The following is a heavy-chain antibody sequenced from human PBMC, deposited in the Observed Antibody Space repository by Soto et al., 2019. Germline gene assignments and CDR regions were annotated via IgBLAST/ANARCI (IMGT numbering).Heavy chain of an antibody. V-gene: IGHV3-21*01. J-gene: IGHJ6*02. CDR3: AKSNGEDYKYHFYGMDV. CDR2: ISRSSSSI. CDR1: GFTFSSYV. D-gene: IGHD4-4*01. Sequence: PGGSLRLSCAASGFTFSSYVMNWVRQAPGKGLEWVASISRSSSSIYYGDSVKGRFTISRDDAKKSLYLEMNSLRADDTAVYYCAKSNGEDYKYHFYGMDVWGQGTTVTVSS.